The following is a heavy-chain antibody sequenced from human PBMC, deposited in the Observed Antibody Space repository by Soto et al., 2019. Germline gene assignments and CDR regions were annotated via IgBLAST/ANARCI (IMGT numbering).Heavy chain of an antibody. CDR1: GYSFTSYW. V-gene: IGHV5-10-1*01. CDR2: IDPSDSYT. Sequence: GESLKISCKGSGYSFTSYWISWVRQMPGKGLEWMGRIDPSDSYTNYSPSFQGHVTISADKSISTAYLQWSSLKASDTAMYYCARQKYDSSGYWTQTYYYYRMDVWGQGTTVTVSS. CDR3: ARQKYDSSGYWTQTYYYYRMDV. J-gene: IGHJ6*02. D-gene: IGHD3-22*01.